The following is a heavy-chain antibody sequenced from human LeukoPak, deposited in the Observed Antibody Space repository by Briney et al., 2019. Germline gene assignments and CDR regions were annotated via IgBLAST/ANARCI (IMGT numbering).Heavy chain of an antibody. D-gene: IGHD6-13*01. CDR3: ARHRKIAAPLDY. V-gene: IGHV4-39*01. J-gene: IGHJ4*02. CDR1: GGSISSSSYY. CDR2: IYYSGST. Sequence: PSETLSLTCTVSGGSISSSSYYWGWIRQPPGKGLEWIGSIYYSGSTYYNPSLKSRVTISVDTSKNQFSPKLSSVTAADTAVYYCARHRKIAAPLDYWGQGTLVTVSP.